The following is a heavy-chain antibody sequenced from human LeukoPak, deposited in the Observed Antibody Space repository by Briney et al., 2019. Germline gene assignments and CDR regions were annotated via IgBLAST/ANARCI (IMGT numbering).Heavy chain of an antibody. V-gene: IGHV1-69*13. J-gene: IGHJ6*03. Sequence: SVKVSCKASGGTFSSYAISWVRQAPGQGLEWMGGIIPIFGTANYAQKFQGRVTITADESTSTAYMELSNLRSEDTAVYYCARDRVVVPAAIGGENYYYMDVWGKGTTVTVSS. CDR2: IIPIFGTA. CDR3: ARDRVVVPAAIGGENYYYMDV. D-gene: IGHD2-2*01. CDR1: GGTFSSYA.